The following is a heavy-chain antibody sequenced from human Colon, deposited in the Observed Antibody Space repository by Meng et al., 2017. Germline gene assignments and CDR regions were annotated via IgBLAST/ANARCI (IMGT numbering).Heavy chain of an antibody. V-gene: IGHV3-23*01. D-gene: IGHD2-2*01. J-gene: IGHJ4*02. CDR2: VTIDGAT. CDR1: GFIFTNYG. CDR3: AKELANARPFDY. Sequence: GESLKISCAASGFIFTNYGMSWVRQAPGKGPEWVSTVTIDGATHYADSVKGRFSISRDNSKNTLFLQMNSLRVEDTAIYYCAKELANARPFDYWGQGTLVTVSS.